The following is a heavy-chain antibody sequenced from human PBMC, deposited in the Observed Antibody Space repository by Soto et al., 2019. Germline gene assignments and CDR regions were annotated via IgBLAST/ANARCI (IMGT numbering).Heavy chain of an antibody. CDR1: GFTFSSYA. V-gene: IGHV3-23*01. J-gene: IGHJ4*02. D-gene: IGHD6-19*01. CDR3: AKVRIAVAATYYFDY. Sequence: PGGSLRLSCAASGFTFSSYAMSWVRQAPGKGLEWVSAISGSGGSTYYAGSVEGRFTISRDNSKNTLYLQMNSLRAEDTAVYYCAKVRIAVAATYYFDYWGQGTLVTVSS. CDR2: ISGSGGST.